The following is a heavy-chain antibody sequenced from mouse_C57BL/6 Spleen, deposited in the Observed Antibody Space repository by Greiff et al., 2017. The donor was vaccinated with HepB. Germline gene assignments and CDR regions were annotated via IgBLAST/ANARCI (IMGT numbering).Heavy chain of an antibody. CDR1: GFTFSDYY. CDR3: ARGAYYGSSYWYFDV. D-gene: IGHD1-1*01. J-gene: IGHJ1*03. Sequence: EVHLVESGGGLVQPGGSLKLSCAASGFTFSDYYMYWVRQTPEKRLEWVAYISNGGGSTYYPDTVKGRFTISRDNAKNTLYLQMSRLKSEDTAMYYCARGAYYGSSYWYFDVWGTGTTVTVSS. CDR2: ISNGGGST. V-gene: IGHV5-12*01.